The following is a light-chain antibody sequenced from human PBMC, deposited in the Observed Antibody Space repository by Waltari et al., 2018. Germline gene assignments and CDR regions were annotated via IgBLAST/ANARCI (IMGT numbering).Light chain of an antibody. CDR3: QTGGFGIWV. Sequence: QLMLTQSPSASASLGASVNLTCTLSSGYSSYPIAWHQQQPEKGPRYLMKVGSDGSHRKGDGVPDRFSGSSSGAGRYLTISGLQSEDEADYYCQTGGFGIWVFGGGTKLTVL. CDR1: SGYSSYP. CDR2: VGSDGSH. J-gene: IGLJ3*02. V-gene: IGLV4-69*01.